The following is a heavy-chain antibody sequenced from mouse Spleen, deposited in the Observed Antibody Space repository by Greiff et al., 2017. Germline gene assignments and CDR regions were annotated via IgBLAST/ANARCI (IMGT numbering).Heavy chain of an antibody. CDR2: IDPSDSYT. CDR3: ARYRGRYFDV. CDR1: GYTFTSYR. Sequence: QVQLQQPGAELVKPGASVKLSCKASGYTFTSYRMQWVKQRPGQGLEWIGEIDPSDSYTNYNQKFKGKATLTVDTSSSTAYMQLSSLTSEDSAVYYCARYRGRYFDVWGAGTTVTVSS. V-gene: IGHV1-50*01. J-gene: IGHJ1*01.